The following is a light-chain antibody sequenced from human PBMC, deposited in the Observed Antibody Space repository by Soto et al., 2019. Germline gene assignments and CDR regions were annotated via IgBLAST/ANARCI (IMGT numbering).Light chain of an antibody. CDR2: DAS. CDR1: QTIRRY. V-gene: IGKV1-33*01. Sequence: QLTHSPSSLSAPKGDKSTFPAQPSQTIRRYLNWYQKKPGKAPDLLIHDASNLETGVPSRFSGSGSGTLFTFTISSLQPEDIATYYCQQYDKLVTFGRGTKV. J-gene: IGKJ1*01. CDR3: QQYDKLVT.